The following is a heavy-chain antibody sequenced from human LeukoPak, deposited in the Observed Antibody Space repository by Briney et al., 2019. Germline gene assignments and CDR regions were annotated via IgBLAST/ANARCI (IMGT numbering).Heavy chain of an antibody. CDR2: ISGSGDNT. CDR3: AKGSYYDSSGSFYFDY. Sequence: QPGGSLRLSCAASGFTFSFYNMNWVRQAPGKGLEWVSGISGSGDNTYYADSVKGRFTISRDNSKNTLYVQVNSLGTEDTAAYYCAKGSYYDSSGSFYFDYWGQGTLVTVSS. V-gene: IGHV3-23*01. CDR1: GFTFSFYN. D-gene: IGHD3-22*01. J-gene: IGHJ4*02.